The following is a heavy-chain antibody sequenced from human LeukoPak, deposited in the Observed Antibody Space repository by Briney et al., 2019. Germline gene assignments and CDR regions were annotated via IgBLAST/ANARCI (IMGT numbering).Heavy chain of an antibody. J-gene: IGHJ4*02. V-gene: IGHV4-34*01. CDR2: INHSGST. D-gene: IGHD6-19*01. CDR3: ARVGLDSSGWLFDYDHYYFDY. Sequence: SETLSLTCAVYGGSFSGCYWSWIRQPPGKGLEWIGEINHSGSTNYNPSLKSRVTISVDTSKNQFSLKLSSVTAADTAVYYCARVGLDSSGWLFDYDHYYFDYWGQGTLVTVSS. CDR1: GGSFSGCY.